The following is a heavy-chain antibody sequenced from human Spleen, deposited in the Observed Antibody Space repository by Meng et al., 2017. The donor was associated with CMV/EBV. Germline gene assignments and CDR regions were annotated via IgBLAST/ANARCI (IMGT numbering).Heavy chain of an antibody. CDR2: ISSSGSTI. CDR3: AREPGLYYYDSSGYYYFDY. J-gene: IGHJ4*02. Sequence: GGSLRLSCAASGFTFSSYEMNWVRQAPGKGLEWVSYISSSGSTIYYADSVKGRFTISRDNAKNSLYLQMNSLRAEDTAVYYCAREPGLYYYDSSGYYYFDYWGQGTLVTVSS. CDR1: GFTFSSYE. D-gene: IGHD3-22*01. V-gene: IGHV3-48*03.